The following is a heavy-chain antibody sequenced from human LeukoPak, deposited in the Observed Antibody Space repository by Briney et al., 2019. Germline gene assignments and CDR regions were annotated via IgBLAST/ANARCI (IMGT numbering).Heavy chain of an antibody. CDR3: ARGDTLYGSSAHAGY. CDR1: GFNFSSEA. V-gene: IGHV3-11*01. J-gene: IGHJ4*02. CDR2: ISRGGGTI. Sequence: GGSLRLSCAASGFNFSSEAMSWIRKIPGKGLDWVSGISRGGGTIYYADSVKGRFTISRDNAKNSLSLQMNSLRVEDTAVYYCARGDTLYGSSAHAGYWGQGTLVTVSS. D-gene: IGHD6-13*01.